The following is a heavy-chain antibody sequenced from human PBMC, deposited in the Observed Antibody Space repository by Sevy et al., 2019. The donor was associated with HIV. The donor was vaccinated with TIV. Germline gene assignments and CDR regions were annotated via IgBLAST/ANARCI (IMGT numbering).Heavy chain of an antibody. D-gene: IGHD2-15*01. CDR1: GFTFSYYV. Sequence: GGSLRLSCVASGFTFSYYVMHWVRQAPGKGLEWVAVICYDGSNKYYADSVKGRFTISRDNSKNTLYLQMNSLRAEDTAVYYCAKDTRDCSGGTCYSAPLYNWFDPWGQGTLVTVSS. V-gene: IGHV3-33*03. CDR3: AKDTRDCSGGTCYSAPLYNWFDP. CDR2: ICYDGSNK. J-gene: IGHJ5*02.